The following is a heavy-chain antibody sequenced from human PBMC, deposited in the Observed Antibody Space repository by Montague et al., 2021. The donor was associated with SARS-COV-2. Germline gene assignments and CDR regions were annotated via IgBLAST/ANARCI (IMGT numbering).Heavy chain of an antibody. J-gene: IGHJ3*02. D-gene: IGHD3-10*01. Sequence: SETLSLTCAVYGGSFSGYYWSWIRQPPGKGLEWIGEINHSGSTNXNPSLKSRVPISVDTSKNQFSLKLSSVTAADTAVYYCAIPMVRGFSRAFDIWGQGTVVTVSS. CDR3: AIPMVRGFSRAFDI. CDR1: GGSFSGYY. CDR2: INHSGST. V-gene: IGHV4-34*01.